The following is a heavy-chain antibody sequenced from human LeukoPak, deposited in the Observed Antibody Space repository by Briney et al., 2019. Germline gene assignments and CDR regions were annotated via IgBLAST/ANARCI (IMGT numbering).Heavy chain of an antibody. J-gene: IGHJ6*02. CDR2: ISSNGGST. CDR1: GFTFSSYA. D-gene: IGHD6-13*01. V-gene: IGHV3-64*01. CDR3: ARDPHLFGVAAAGYYYYYGMDV. Sequence: GGSLRLSCAASGFTFSSYAMHWVRQAPGKGLEYVSAISSNGGSTYYANSVKGRFTISRDNSKNTLYLQMGSLRAEDMAVYYCARDPHLFGVAAAGYYYYYGMDVWGQGTTVTVSS.